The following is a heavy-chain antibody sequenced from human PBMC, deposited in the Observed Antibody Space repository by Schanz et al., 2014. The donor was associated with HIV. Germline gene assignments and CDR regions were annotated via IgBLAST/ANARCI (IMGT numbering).Heavy chain of an antibody. Sequence: QVLLVQSGPEVKKPGSSVKVSCTASGGTFSNFAISWVRQAPGQGLEWMGGIIPIFGTANYAQKFQGRVTIIADESTSTAYMELSSLRSADTAVYFCARAAFSSEYYYGMDVWGQGTTVTVSS. D-gene: IGHD3-3*02. CDR1: GGTFSNFA. J-gene: IGHJ6*02. V-gene: IGHV1-69*01. CDR3: ARAAFSSEYYYGMDV. CDR2: IIPIFGTA.